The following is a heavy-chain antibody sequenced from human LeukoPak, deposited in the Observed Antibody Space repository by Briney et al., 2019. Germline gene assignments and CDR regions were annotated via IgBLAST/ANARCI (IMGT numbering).Heavy chain of an antibody. D-gene: IGHD1-1*01. CDR3: ARQRYSDY. Sequence: PGGALGLSRAGSGFTFCRYLMNWVRPAPGKGLEGVANIKEDGSENSYVESVKGRFTISRDNAKNSLYLQLNSLRAEDTAVYFCARQRYSDYWGQGTLVTVSS. CDR2: IKEDGSEN. CDR1: GFTFCRYL. J-gene: IGHJ4*02. V-gene: IGHV3-7*01.